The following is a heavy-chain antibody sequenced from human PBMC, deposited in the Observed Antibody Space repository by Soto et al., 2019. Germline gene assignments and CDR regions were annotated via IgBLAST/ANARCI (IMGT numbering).Heavy chain of an antibody. D-gene: IGHD6-25*01. Sequence: SETLSLTCTVSGGSISSYYWTWIRQTPGKGLEWIGYIYYTGSTNYNPSLKSRVTISVDTSKNQFSLKLTSVTTADTAVYYCARGGMIAAAAFGSWGQGTLVTVSS. V-gene: IGHV4-59*01. CDR2: IYYTGST. J-gene: IGHJ5*01. CDR1: GGSISSYY. CDR3: ARGGMIAAAAFGS.